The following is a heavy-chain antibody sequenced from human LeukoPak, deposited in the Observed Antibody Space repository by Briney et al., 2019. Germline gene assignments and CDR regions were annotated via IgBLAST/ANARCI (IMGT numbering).Heavy chain of an antibody. V-gene: IGHV3-23*01. Sequence: GGSLRLSCAASGFTFSSYAMSWVRQAPGKGLEWVSAISGSGGSTYYADSVKGRFTISRDNSKNTLYLQMNSLRAEDTAVYYCAKRQITMVRGATHDAFDIWGQGTMVTVSS. CDR3: AKRQITMVRGATHDAFDI. CDR2: ISGSGGST. CDR1: GFTFSSYA. D-gene: IGHD3-10*01. J-gene: IGHJ3*02.